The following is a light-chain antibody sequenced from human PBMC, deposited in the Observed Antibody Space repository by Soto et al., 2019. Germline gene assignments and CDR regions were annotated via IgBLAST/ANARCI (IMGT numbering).Light chain of an antibody. CDR2: DVT. Sequence: QSALTQPRSVSGSPGQSVAISCTGTSSDVGGYNYVSWYRQHPGRAPKLFLYDVTKRPSWVPDRFSGSKSGNTASLTISGLQADDEADYYCCSYAGSYIVVIGGGPKLTVL. CDR1: SSDVGGYNY. CDR3: CSYAGSYIVV. J-gene: IGLJ2*01. V-gene: IGLV2-11*01.